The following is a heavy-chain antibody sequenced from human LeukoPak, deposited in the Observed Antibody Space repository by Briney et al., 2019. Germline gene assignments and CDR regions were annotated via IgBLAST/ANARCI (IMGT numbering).Heavy chain of an antibody. V-gene: IGHV4-39*01. CDR1: GGSINSSSYY. J-gene: IGHJ3*02. Sequence: PSETLSLTCTVSGGSINSSSYYWGWIRQPPGKGLEWIGTIYYSGSTYYNPSLKSRVTISVDTSKNQFSLKLSSVTASDKAVYYCARRFAPSRNDAFDIWGQGTMVTVSS. CDR3: ARRFAPSRNDAFDI. D-gene: IGHD3-10*01. CDR2: IYYSGST.